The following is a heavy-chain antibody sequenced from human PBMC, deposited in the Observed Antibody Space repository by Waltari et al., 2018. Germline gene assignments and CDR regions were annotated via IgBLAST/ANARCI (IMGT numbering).Heavy chain of an antibody. J-gene: IGHJ6*02. D-gene: IGHD2-2*01. CDR3: AVVPAAIGYYGMDV. Sequence: QLQLQESGPGLVKPSETLSLTCTVSGGSISSSSYYWGWIRQPPGKGLEWIGSIYYSGSTYYSPSLKSRGTISVDTSKNQFSLKLSSVTDADTAVYYCAVVPAAIGYYGMDVWGQGTTVTVSS. V-gene: IGHV4-39*01. CDR2: IYYSGST. CDR1: GGSISSSSYY.